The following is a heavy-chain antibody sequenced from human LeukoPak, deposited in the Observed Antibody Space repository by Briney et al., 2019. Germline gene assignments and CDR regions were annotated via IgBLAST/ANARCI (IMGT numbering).Heavy chain of an antibody. CDR3: AKGQYSGSYGGAFDI. CDR2: INWNGGST. Sequence: GGSLRPSCAASGFTFDDHGMIWVRQVPGRGLQWVAGINWNGGSTGYADSVKGRFTISRDNAKNSLYLQMNSLRAEDTALYYCAKGQYSGSYGGAFDIWGQGTMVTVSS. CDR1: GFTFDDHG. J-gene: IGHJ3*02. D-gene: IGHD1-26*01. V-gene: IGHV3-20*04.